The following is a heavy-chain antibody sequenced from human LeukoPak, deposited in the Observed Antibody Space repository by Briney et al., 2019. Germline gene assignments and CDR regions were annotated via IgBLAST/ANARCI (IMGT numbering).Heavy chain of an antibody. CDR2: ISSSGSLYT. V-gene: IGHV3-21*01. D-gene: IGHD3/OR15-3a*01. Sequence: PGGSLRLSCEASGFTFTTYSMSWVRQPPGKGLEWVASISSSGSLYTFCADSVKGRFPISRDDAKNSLYLQMDSLRAEDTAVYYCARVSRTLNFDFWQADYYHMDVWGKGTTVTVSS. CDR1: GFTFTTYS. J-gene: IGHJ6*03. CDR3: ARVSRTLNFDFWQADYYHMDV.